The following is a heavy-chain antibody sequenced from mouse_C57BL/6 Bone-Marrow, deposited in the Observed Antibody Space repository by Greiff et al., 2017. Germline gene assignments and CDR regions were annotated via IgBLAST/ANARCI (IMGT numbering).Heavy chain of an antibody. J-gene: IGHJ1*03. CDR3: ARSGYYNFYWYFDV. CDR2: IDPNSGGT. V-gene: IGHV1-72*01. Sequence: QVQLKQPGAELVKPGASVKLSCKASGYTFTSYWMHWVKQRPGRGLEWIGRIDPNSGGTTYNEKFKSKATLTVDKPSSTAYMQLSSLTSDDSAVDYCARSGYYNFYWYFDVWGTGTTVTVSS. D-gene: IGHD3-1*01. CDR1: GYTFTSYW.